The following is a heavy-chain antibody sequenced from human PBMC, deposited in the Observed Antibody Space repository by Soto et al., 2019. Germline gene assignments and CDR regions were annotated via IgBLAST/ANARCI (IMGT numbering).Heavy chain of an antibody. CDR3: ARHIVVVPAAISWFDP. J-gene: IGHJ5*02. D-gene: IGHD2-2*02. V-gene: IGHV4-39*01. Sequence: PSETLSLTCIVSGGSISSSRSYWGWIRQPPGMGLEWIESIYYSGSTYYNRSLKSRVTISVDTSKNQFSLKLTSVTASDTAVYYCARHIVVVPAAISWFDPWGQGTQVTVSS. CDR1: GGSISSSRSY. CDR2: IYYSGST.